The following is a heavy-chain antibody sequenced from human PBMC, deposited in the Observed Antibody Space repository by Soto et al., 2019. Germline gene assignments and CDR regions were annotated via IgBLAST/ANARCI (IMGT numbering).Heavy chain of an antibody. V-gene: IGHV5-51*01. D-gene: IGHD3-16*01. CDR1: GYRFTSYW. Sequence: GEALKISRRGSGYRFTSYWIGWVRQLPGKGLEWMGIIYPGDSDTRYSPSFQGQVTISADKSVSTAYLQWSSLKASDTAMYYCARLIDVYYYGMDVWGQGTTVTVSS. CDR2: IYPGDSDT. CDR3: ARLIDVYYYGMDV. J-gene: IGHJ6*02.